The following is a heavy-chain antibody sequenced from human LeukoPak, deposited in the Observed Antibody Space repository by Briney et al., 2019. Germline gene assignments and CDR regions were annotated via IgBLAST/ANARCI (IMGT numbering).Heavy chain of an antibody. J-gene: IGHJ4*02. CDR1: GFTFSKAW. Sequence: GGSLRLSCAASGFTFSKAWMSWVRQAPGKGLEWVGRITSKTDGGTIEYAVPVKGRFTISRDDSKNTQYLQMNSLKTEDTAVYYCTTDGYCSGGNCYSFDNWGQGTLVTVSS. CDR2: ITSKTDGGTI. D-gene: IGHD2-15*01. CDR3: TTDGYCSGGNCYSFDN. V-gene: IGHV3-15*01.